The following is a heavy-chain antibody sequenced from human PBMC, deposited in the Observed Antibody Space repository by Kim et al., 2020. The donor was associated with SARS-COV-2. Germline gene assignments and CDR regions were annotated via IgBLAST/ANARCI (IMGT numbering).Heavy chain of an antibody. CDR2: ISYDGSNK. CDR1: GFTFSSYG. CDR3: AKPTGYDSSESWFDP. D-gene: IGHD3-22*01. J-gene: IGHJ5*02. Sequence: GGSLRLSCAASGFTFSSYGMHWVRQAPGKGLEWVAVISYDGSNKYYADSVKGRFTISRDNSKNTLYLQMNSLRAEDTAVYYCAKPTGYDSSESWFDPWGQGTLVTVSS. V-gene: IGHV3-30*18.